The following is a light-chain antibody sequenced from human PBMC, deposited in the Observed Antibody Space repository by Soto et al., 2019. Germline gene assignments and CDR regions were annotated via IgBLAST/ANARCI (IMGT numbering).Light chain of an antibody. CDR3: QTWGTAIVE. CDR1: SGHSSYA. V-gene: IGLV4-69*01. Sequence: QSVLTQSPSASASLGASVKLTCTPSSGHSSYAIAWHQQQPEKGPRYLMNVNSDGSHSKGDGISDRFSGSSSGAERYLTISSLQSEDEADYYCQTWGTAIVEFGGGTKLTVL. J-gene: IGLJ2*01. CDR2: VNSDGSH.